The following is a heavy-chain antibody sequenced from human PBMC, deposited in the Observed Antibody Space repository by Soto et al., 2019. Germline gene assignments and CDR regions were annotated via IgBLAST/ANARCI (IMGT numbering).Heavy chain of an antibody. V-gene: IGHV4-34*01. Sequence: SETLSLTCAVSGGSFSGCGGSWIRQPPGKGLEWIGEINDGGSTNYNPSLKSRVTISVDTSKNQFSLKLSSVTAADTAVYYCARDRFHYYGSGRYNWLDPWGQGTLVTVSS. CDR1: GGSFSGCG. CDR2: INDGGST. D-gene: IGHD3-10*01. CDR3: ARDRFHYYGSGRYNWLDP. J-gene: IGHJ5*02.